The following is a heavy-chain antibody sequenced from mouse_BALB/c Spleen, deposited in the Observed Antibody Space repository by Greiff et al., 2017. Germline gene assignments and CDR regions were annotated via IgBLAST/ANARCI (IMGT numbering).Heavy chain of an antibody. CDR2: ISSGGST. CDR1: GFTFSSYA. Sequence: EVNVVESGGGLVKPGGSLKLSCAASGFTFSSYAMSWVRQTPEKRLEWVASISSGGSTYYPDSVKGRFTISRDNARNILYLQMSSLRSEDTAMYYCARPIYDGYPAWFAYWGQGTLVTVSA. J-gene: IGHJ3*01. CDR3: ARPIYDGYPAWFAY. V-gene: IGHV5-6-5*01. D-gene: IGHD2-3*01.